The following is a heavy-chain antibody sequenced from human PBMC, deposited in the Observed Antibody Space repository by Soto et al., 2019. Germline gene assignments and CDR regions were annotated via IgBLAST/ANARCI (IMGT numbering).Heavy chain of an antibody. J-gene: IGHJ4*02. CDR2: INHSGST. D-gene: IGHD3-3*01. Sequence: QVHLQQWGAGLLKPSETLSLTCAVYGGSFGGYYCSWIRQPPGKGLEWIGEINHSGSTNYNPSLKSRVIISVDTSKNQFSLKLSSVTAADTAAYYCARVPTGPMTIFGVLMTYYFDYWGQGTLVTVPS. CDR1: GGSFGGYY. V-gene: IGHV4-34*01. CDR3: ARVPTGPMTIFGVLMTYYFDY.